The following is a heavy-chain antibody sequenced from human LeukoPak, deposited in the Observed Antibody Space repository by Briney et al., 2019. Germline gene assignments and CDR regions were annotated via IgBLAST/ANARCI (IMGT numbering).Heavy chain of an antibody. D-gene: IGHD6-19*01. CDR2: ISSSSSYI. V-gene: IGHV3-21*01. Sequence: GGSLRLSCAASGFTSSSYSMNWVLQAPGKGLEWVSSISSSSSYIYYADSVKGRFTISRDNAKNSLYLQMNSLRAEDTAVYYCARGYSSGWPPDYWGQGTLVTVSS. CDR1: GFTSSSYS. J-gene: IGHJ4*02. CDR3: ARGYSSGWPPDY.